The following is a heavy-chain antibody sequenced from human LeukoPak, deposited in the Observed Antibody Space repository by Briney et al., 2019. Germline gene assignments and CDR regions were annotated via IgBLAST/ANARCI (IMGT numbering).Heavy chain of an antibody. J-gene: IGHJ6*02. V-gene: IGHV1-46*01. CDR3: ARGGYSSSWPNHYYYYGMDV. Sequence: ASVKVSCKASGYTFTSYYMHWVRQAPGQGLEWMGIINPSGGSTSYAQKLQGRVTMTRDTSTSTVYMELSSLRSEDTAVYYCARGGYSSSWPNHYYYYGMDVWGQGTTVTVPS. D-gene: IGHD6-13*01. CDR2: INPSGGST. CDR1: GYTFTSYY.